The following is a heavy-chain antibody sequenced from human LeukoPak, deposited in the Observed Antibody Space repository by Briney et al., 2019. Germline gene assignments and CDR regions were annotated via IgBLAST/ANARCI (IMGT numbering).Heavy chain of an antibody. J-gene: IGHJ6*03. D-gene: IGHD2-15*01. CDR2: IIPIFGTA. Sequence: SVKVSCKASGGTFSSYAISWARQAPGQGLEWMGGIIPIFGTANYAQEFQGRVTITADESTSTAYMELSSLRSEDTAVYYCARSVVVAATDYYYYMDVWGKGTTVTVSS. V-gene: IGHV1-69*13. CDR3: ARSVVVAATDYYYYMDV. CDR1: GGTFSSYA.